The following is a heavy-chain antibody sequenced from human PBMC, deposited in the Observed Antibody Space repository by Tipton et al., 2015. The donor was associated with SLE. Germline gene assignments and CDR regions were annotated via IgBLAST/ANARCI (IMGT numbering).Heavy chain of an antibody. V-gene: IGHV4-38-2*01. CDR2: IYYSGNT. J-gene: IGHJ4*02. CDR3: ARADGEQWVSY. D-gene: IGHD6-19*01. CDR1: GFSISSGYY. Sequence: TLSLTCDVTGFSISSGYYWGWIRQPPGKGLEWIGNIYYSGNTFYNPSLKSRVTISKDTSKNQFSLKLTSVTAADTAVYYCARADGEQWVSYWGQGTLVTVSS.